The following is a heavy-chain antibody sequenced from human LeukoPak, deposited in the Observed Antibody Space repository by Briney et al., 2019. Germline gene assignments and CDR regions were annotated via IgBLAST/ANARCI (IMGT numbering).Heavy chain of an antibody. CDR1: GGTFSSYA. Sequence: ASVKVSCKASGGTFSSYAISWVRQAPGQGLEWMGWISAYNGNTNYAQKLQGRVTMTTDTSTSTAYMELRSLRSDDTAVYYCARVRGWDIVVVPAAHPYYYYGMDVWGKGTTVTVSS. CDR2: ISAYNGNT. V-gene: IGHV1-18*01. J-gene: IGHJ6*04. D-gene: IGHD2-2*01. CDR3: ARVRGWDIVVVPAAHPYYYYGMDV.